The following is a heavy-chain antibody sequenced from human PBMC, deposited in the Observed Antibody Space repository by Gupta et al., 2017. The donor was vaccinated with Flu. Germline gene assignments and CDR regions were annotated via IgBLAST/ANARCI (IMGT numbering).Heavy chain of an antibody. CDR3: AKDMGQSQLDY. V-gene: IGHV3-43*01. D-gene: IGHD1-1*01. CDR1: VFTFDDSS. J-gene: IGHJ4*02. CDR2: VNWDGTYT. Sequence: VQLVQSGGGVVQPGGSLRLSCEASVFTFDDSSMHWVRRAPGKAVEWVSVVNWDGTYTDYADSVKGRFTISRDNSKNSVYLQVSLLRSDDTAFYYCAKDMGQSQLDYWGQGTLVTVSS.